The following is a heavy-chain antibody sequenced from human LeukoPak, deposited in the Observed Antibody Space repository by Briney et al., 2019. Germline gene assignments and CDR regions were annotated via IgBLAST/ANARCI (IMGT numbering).Heavy chain of an antibody. CDR2: INHSRST. Sequence: SETLSLTCAVYGGSFSGYYWSWIRQPPGKGLEWIGEINHSRSTNYNPSLKSRVTISVDTSKNQFSLKLSSVTAADTAVYYCARDLGGYFDYWGQGTLVTVSS. J-gene: IGHJ4*02. CDR1: GGSFSGYY. CDR3: ARDLGGYFDY. D-gene: IGHD3-3*01. V-gene: IGHV4-34*01.